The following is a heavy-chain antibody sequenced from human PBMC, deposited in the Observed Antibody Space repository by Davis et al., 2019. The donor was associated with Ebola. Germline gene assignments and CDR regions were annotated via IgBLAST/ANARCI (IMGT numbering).Heavy chain of an antibody. J-gene: IGHJ3*02. D-gene: IGHD3-10*01. V-gene: IGHV3-23*01. Sequence: GGSLRRSCEASGFIYSSYGMNWVRQAPGKGLEWVSSISVRGGSTFYADSVKGRFTISRDNSKNTLFLQMESLRGEDTAVYYCARGGVRWDAFDIWGQGTMVTVSS. CDR3: ARGGVRWDAFDI. CDR2: ISVRGGST. CDR1: GFIYSSYG.